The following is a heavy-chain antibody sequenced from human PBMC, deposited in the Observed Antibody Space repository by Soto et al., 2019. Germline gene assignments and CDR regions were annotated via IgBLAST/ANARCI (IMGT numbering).Heavy chain of an antibody. D-gene: IGHD2-21*02. CDR3: ARAGDWRPDWYFDL. CDR2: INSDGSST. CDR1: GFTFSSYW. Sequence: GGSLRLSCAASGFTFSSYWMHWVRQAPGKGLVWVSRINSDGSSTSYADSVKGRFTISRDNAKNTLYLQMNSLRAEDTAVYYCARAGDWRPDWYFDLWGRGTLVTVSS. J-gene: IGHJ2*01. V-gene: IGHV3-74*01.